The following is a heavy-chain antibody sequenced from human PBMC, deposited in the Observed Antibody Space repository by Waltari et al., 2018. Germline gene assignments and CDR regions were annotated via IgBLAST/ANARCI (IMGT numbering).Heavy chain of an antibody. V-gene: IGHV2-5*01. CDR3: ARRKTFNGVDV. CDR2: IYWHDER. CDR1: GFSISPSGVG. Sequence: QITLEESGPTLVKPTQTLTLTCPFSGFSISPSGVGVGWIRQPPGKALEWLGIIYWHDERYYNPSLQSRLTITKGTSKNQVVLTMTDMDPVDTATYYCARRKTFNGVDVWGRGTTVTVSS. J-gene: IGHJ6*02.